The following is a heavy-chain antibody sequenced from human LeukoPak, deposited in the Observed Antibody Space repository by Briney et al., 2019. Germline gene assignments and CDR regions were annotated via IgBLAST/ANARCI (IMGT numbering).Heavy chain of an antibody. CDR2: IYYSGST. D-gene: IGHD3-9*01. J-gene: IGHJ4*02. V-gene: IGHV4-39*07. CDR3: ARDPRVYYDILTGYYNDPSGFDY. CDR1: GGSISSSSYY. Sequence: SETLSLTCTVSGGSISSSSYYWGWIRQPPGKGLEWIGSIYYSGSTYYNPSLKSRVTISVDKSKNQFSLKLSSVTAADTAVYYCARDPRVYYDILTGYYNDPSGFDYWGQGTLVTVSS.